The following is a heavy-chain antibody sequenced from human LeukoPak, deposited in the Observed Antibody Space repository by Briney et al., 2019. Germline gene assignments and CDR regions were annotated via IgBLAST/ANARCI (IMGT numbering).Heavy chain of an antibody. CDR3: ARGLSSAFDY. CDR2: IYYSGSP. Sequence: PSETLSLTCTVSGGSISGYYWSWIRQPPGKGLEWIGYIYYSGSPNYTPSLKSRVTISVDTSKNQFSLKLSSVTAADTAVYYCARGLSSAFDYWGQGTLVTVFS. CDR1: GGSISGYY. V-gene: IGHV4-59*01. J-gene: IGHJ4*02.